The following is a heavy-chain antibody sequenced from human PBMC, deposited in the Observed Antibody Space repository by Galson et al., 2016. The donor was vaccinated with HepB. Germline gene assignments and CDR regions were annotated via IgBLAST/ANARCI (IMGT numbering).Heavy chain of an antibody. Sequence: SLRLSCAASGITIIGYNMNWVRQAPGKGLEWVAHIAHSGGTAYNTDSVRGRFTISRDDPKNSVYLQMSSLEREDTAVYYCARIGYGVSGGNGFDPWGQGTLVTVSS. V-gene: IGHV3-30*04. J-gene: IGHJ5*02. CDR2: IAHSGGTA. CDR3: ARIGYGVSGGNGFDP. D-gene: IGHD2-15*01. CDR1: GITIIGYN.